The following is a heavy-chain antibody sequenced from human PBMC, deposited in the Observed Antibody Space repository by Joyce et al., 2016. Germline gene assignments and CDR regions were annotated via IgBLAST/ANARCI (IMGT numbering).Heavy chain of an antibody. CDR3: ARDGNVRCSGGSCRNDAIDI. V-gene: IGHV3-48*02. Sequence: EVKLVESGGGLVQPGGFLRLSCAASGFTFGRYSINWVRQTPGKGLEWVSYISSSSSPIYYADSGKGRFTISRDNAKNSLYLQMNSLRDEDTAVYYCARDGNVRCSGGSCRNDAIDIWGQGTMVTVSS. CDR2: ISSSSSPI. J-gene: IGHJ3*02. CDR1: GFTFGRYS. D-gene: IGHD2-15*01.